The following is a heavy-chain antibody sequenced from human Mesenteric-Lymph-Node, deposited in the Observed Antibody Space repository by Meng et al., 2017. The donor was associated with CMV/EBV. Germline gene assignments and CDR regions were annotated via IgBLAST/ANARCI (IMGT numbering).Heavy chain of an antibody. CDR3: AKVGGHCSSTSCYTGIDY. J-gene: IGHJ4*02. Sequence: GESLKISCAASGFSLSSYWMHWVRQAPGKGLVWVSRINSDGSSTTYADSVKGRFTISRDNAKNTLYLQMNSLRAEDTAVYYCAKVGGHCSSTSCYTGIDYWGQGTLVTVSS. D-gene: IGHD2-2*02. V-gene: IGHV3-74*01. CDR1: GFSLSSYW. CDR2: INSDGSST.